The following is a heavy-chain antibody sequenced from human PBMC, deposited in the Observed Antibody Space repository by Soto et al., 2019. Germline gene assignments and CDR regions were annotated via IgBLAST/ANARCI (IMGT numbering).Heavy chain of an antibody. CDR1: GFTFSSYA. Sequence: EVQLLESGGGLVQPGGSLRLSCAASGFTFSSYAMTWVRQAPGKGLEWVSAISGSGGSTYYADSVKSRFTISRDNSKNTLYLQMNSLRAEDTAVYYCAKGLRYYDFWSGSSPGQQLVPYWGQGTLVTVSS. CDR3: AKGLRYYDFWSGSSPGQQLVPY. J-gene: IGHJ4*02. D-gene: IGHD3-3*01. V-gene: IGHV3-23*01. CDR2: ISGSGGST.